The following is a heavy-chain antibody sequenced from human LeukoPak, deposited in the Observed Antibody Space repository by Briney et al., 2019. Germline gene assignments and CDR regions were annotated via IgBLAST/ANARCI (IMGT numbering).Heavy chain of an antibody. J-gene: IGHJ4*02. D-gene: IGHD3-22*01. V-gene: IGHV3-7*01. CDR1: GFTSSSFW. Sequence: GGSLRLSCAASGFTSSSFWMSWVRQAPGKGLEWVANMNQDGSEKYYVDSVKGRFTISRDNAKNSLYLQMNSLRAEDTAVYYCARDIDDSSGYYDCWGQGTLVTVSS. CDR3: ARDIDDSSGYYDC. CDR2: MNQDGSEK.